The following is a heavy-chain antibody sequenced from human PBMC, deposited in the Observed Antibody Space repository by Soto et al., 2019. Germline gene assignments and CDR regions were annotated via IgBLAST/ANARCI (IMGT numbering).Heavy chain of an antibody. D-gene: IGHD3-3*01. CDR2: IYYSGPT. CDR3: ARDVDFGEGKT. CDR1: GGSISSGDYY. Sequence: ETLSLTCSVSGGSISSGDYYWRWIRQPTGKGLEWIGYIYYSGPTNYNPSLKSRVIISVDTSKNQFSLKLRSATAADTAMYYCARDVDFGEGKTWGQGTLVTVSS. J-gene: IGHJ4*02. V-gene: IGHV4-61*08.